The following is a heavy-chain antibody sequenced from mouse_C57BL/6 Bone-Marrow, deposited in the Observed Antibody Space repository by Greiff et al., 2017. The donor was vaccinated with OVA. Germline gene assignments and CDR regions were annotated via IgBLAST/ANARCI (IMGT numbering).Heavy chain of an antibody. D-gene: IGHD2-5*01. Sequence: EVKLQESGGGLVKPGGSLKLSCAASGFTFSDYGMHWVRQAPEKGLEWVAYISSGSSTIYYADTVKGRFTISRDNAKNTLFLQMTSLRSEDTAMYYCAEGYSNYEGFAYWGQGTLVTVSA. J-gene: IGHJ3*01. CDR1: GFTFSDYG. CDR3: AEGYSNYEGFAY. CDR2: ISSGSSTI. V-gene: IGHV5-17*01.